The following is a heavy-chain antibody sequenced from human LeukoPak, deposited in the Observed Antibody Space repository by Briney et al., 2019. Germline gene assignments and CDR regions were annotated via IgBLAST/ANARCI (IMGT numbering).Heavy chain of an antibody. D-gene: IGHD3-10*01. CDR1: GFTFSSYA. Sequence: GGSLRLSCAASGFTFSSYAMSWVRQAPGKGLEWVSAISGSGGSTYYADSVKGRFTISRDNSKNTLYLQMNSLRTEETAVYYCAKGPAMVRGTFDPWGQGTLVTVSS. J-gene: IGHJ5*02. CDR3: AKGPAMVRGTFDP. V-gene: IGHV3-23*01. CDR2: ISGSGGST.